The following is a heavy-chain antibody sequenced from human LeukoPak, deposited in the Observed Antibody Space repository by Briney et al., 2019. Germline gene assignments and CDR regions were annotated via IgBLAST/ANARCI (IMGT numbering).Heavy chain of an antibody. CDR1: GGSISSHY. V-gene: IGHV4-59*11. CDR3: ARGTNDAFDI. Sequence: PSETLSLTCTVSGGSISSHYWSWIRQPPGKGLEWIGYIYYSGSTNYNPSLESRVTISVDTSKNQFSLKLSSVTAADTAVYYCARGTNDAFDIWGQGTMVTVSS. D-gene: IGHD3-10*01. J-gene: IGHJ3*02. CDR2: IYYSGST.